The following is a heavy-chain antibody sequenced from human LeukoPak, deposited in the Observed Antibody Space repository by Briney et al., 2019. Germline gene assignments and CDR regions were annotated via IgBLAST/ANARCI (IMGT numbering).Heavy chain of an antibody. Sequence: SETLSLTCAVSGGSISSGGYSWSWIRQPPGKGLEWIGYIYHSGSTYYNPSLKSRVTISVDRSKNQFSLKLSSVTAADTAVYYCARGLDNYGDRRYYFDYWGQGTLVTVSS. CDR1: GGSISSGGYS. CDR3: ARGLDNYGDRRYYFDY. V-gene: IGHV4-30-2*01. CDR2: IYHSGST. J-gene: IGHJ4*02. D-gene: IGHD4-17*01.